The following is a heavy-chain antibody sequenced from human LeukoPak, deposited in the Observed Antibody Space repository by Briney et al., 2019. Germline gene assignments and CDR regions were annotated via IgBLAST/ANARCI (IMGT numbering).Heavy chain of an antibody. CDR1: GGSISSYY. V-gene: IGHV4-59*08. J-gene: IGHJ5*02. D-gene: IGHD2-15*01. CDR3: ARGPYYCSGASCLNWFDP. CDR2: INYSGST. Sequence: SETLSLTCTVSGGSISSYYWSWIRKPPGKGLEWIGYINYSGSTNYNPSLKSRVTISVDTSKNQFSLKLNSVTAADTAVYFCARGPYYCSGASCLNWFDPWGQGTLVTVSS.